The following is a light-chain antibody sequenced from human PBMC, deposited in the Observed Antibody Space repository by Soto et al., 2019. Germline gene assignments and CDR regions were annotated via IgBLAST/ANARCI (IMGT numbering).Light chain of an antibody. CDR2: LNSDGSH. J-gene: IGLJ2*01. CDR3: QTWGT. CDR1: SGHSSYG. Sequence: QPVLTQSPSASASLGASVKLTCTLSSGHSSYGIAWHQQQPEKGPRYLMKLNSDGSHTKGDGIPDRFSGSSSGAERYLTISSLQSEDEADYYCQTWGTFGGGTKLTVL. V-gene: IGLV4-69*01.